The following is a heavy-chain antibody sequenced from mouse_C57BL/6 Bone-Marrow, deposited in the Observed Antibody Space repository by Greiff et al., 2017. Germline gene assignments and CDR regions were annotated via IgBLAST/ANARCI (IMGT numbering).Heavy chain of an antibody. V-gene: IGHV5-4*01. J-gene: IGHJ2*01. Sequence: EVHLVESGGGLVKPGGSLKLSCAASGFTFSSYAMSWVRQTPEKRLEWVATISDGGSYTYYPDNVKGRFTISRDNAKNNLYLQMSHLKSEDTAMYYCARDGWEDFDYWGQGTTLTVSS. CDR1: GFTFSSYA. CDR3: ARDGWEDFDY. D-gene: IGHD4-1*01. CDR2: ISDGGSYT.